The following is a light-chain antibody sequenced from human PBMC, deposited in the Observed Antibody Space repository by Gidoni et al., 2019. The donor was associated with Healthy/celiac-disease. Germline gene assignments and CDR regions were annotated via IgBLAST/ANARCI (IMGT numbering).Light chain of an antibody. Sequence: EIVLTQSPGTLSLSPGERATLSCRASQRVSSSYLAWYQQKPGQAPRLLIYVASSRATGIPDRFIGSGSGTDFTLTISRLEPEDFAAYYCQQYGSSPPYSFGQGTKLEIK. CDR3: QQYGSSPPYS. J-gene: IGKJ2*03. CDR1: QRVSSSY. CDR2: VAS. V-gene: IGKV3-20*01.